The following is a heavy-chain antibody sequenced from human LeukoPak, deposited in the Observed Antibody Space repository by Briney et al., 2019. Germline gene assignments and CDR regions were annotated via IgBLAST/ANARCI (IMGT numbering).Heavy chain of an antibody. CDR3: AKGTLGVVVPGAPYYFDN. CDR1: RFTFSSYA. V-gene: IGHV3-23*01. Sequence: GGSLRLSCAASRFTFSSYAMSWVRQAPGKGLEWVSGISGSGGSTYYADSVKGRFTISRDNSKNTLYLQMNSLSAEDTAVYYCAKGTLGVVVPGAPYYFDNWGQGTQVTVSS. D-gene: IGHD2-2*01. CDR2: ISGSGGST. J-gene: IGHJ4*02.